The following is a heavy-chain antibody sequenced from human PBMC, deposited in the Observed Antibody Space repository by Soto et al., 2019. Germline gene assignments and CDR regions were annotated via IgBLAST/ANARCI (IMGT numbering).Heavy chain of an antibody. CDR2: INHSGST. D-gene: IGHD3-22*01. CDR3: ASRGFTMIVVKGVFDI. V-gene: IGHV4-34*01. Sequence: PSETLSLTCAGYGGSFSGYYWSWIRQPPGKGLEWIGEINHSGSTNYNPSLKSRVTISVDTSKNQFSLKLSSVTAADTAVYYCASRGFTMIVVKGVFDIWGQGTMVTV. J-gene: IGHJ3*02. CDR1: GGSFSGYY.